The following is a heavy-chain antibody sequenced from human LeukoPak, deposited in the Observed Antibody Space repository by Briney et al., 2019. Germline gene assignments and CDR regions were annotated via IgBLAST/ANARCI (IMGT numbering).Heavy chain of an antibody. V-gene: IGHV3-23*01. J-gene: IGHJ4*02. Sequence: GGSLRLSCAVSGFTFSHYAMSWVRQAPGKGLEWVSAISGNGGITSYADSVKGRFTISRDNSKNTLYLQMNSLRAEDTAVYYCAKGDTTWELPHDYWGQGTLVTVSS. D-gene: IGHD1-26*01. CDR1: GFTFSHYA. CDR3: AKGDTTWELPHDY. CDR2: ISGNGGIT.